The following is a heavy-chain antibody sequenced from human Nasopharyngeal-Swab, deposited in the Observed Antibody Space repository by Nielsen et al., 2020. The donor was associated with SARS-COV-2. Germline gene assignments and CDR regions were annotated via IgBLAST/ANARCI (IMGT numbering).Heavy chain of an antibody. CDR2: TSSSGSTI. V-gene: IGHV3-48*03. Sequence: GESLKISCAASGFTFSSYEMNWVRQAPGKGLEWVSYTSSSGSTIYYADSVKGRFTISRDNAKNSLYLQMNSLRAEDTAVYYCAREGENDSSGYFSDAFDIWGQGTMVTVSS. CDR3: AREGENDSSGYFSDAFDI. CDR1: GFTFSSYE. D-gene: IGHD3-22*01. J-gene: IGHJ3*02.